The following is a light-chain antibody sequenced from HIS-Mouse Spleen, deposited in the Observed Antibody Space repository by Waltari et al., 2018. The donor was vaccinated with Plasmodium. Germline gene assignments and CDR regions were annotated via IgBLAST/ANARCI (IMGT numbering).Light chain of an antibody. Sequence: QSALTQPASVSGSPGQSITISCTGTSSDVGGYNYVSWYQHHPGKAPKLMIYGVSNRPSGVSHRFSGSKSGNTASLTISGLQAEDEADYYCSSYTSSSTLNYVFGTGTKVTVL. CDR3: SSYTSSSTLNYV. CDR2: GVS. CDR1: SSDVGGYNY. J-gene: IGLJ1*01. V-gene: IGLV2-14*03.